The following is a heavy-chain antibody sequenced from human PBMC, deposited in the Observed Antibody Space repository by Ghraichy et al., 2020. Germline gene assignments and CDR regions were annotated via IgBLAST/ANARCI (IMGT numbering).Heavy chain of an antibody. CDR2: TSYDGSKK. V-gene: IGHV3-30*18. J-gene: IGHJ4*02. Sequence: GGSLRLSCAVSGFTFSSYGMHWVRQAPGKGLEWVAVTSYDGSKKFYAEFVKGRFAISRDNSNNTLFLQMNSLRSEDTAVYYCAKGHSSGWYSLGYWGQGTLVTVSS. D-gene: IGHD6-19*01. CDR3: AKGHSSGWYSLGY. CDR1: GFTFSSYG.